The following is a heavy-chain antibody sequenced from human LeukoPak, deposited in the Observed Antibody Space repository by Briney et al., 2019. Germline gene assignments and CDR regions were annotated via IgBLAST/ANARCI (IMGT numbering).Heavy chain of an antibody. J-gene: IGHJ4*02. CDR2: ISGSGGST. CDR3: AKDGGSGYYYFDY. D-gene: IGHD3-22*01. Sequence: GGSLRLSCAASGFTFSSYAMSWVRQAPGKGLEWVSAISGSGGSTYYADSVKGRFTISRDNSKNTLYVQINSLRAEDTAVYYCAKDGGSGYYYFDYWGQGTLVTVSS. CDR1: GFTFSSYA. V-gene: IGHV3-23*01.